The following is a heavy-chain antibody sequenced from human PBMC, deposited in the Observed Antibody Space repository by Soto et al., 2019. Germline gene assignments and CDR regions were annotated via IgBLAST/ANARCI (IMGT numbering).Heavy chain of an antibody. D-gene: IGHD6-13*01. CDR2: INAGNGNT. J-gene: IGHJ4*02. V-gene: IGHV1-3*01. Sequence: ASVKVSCKASGYTFTSYAMHWVRQAPGQRLEWMGWINAGNGNTKYSQKFQGRVTITRDTSASTAYMELSSLRSEDTAVYYCARDVDLAAAGTGVPFDYWGQGTLVTVSS. CDR1: GYTFTSYA. CDR3: ARDVDLAAAGTGVPFDY.